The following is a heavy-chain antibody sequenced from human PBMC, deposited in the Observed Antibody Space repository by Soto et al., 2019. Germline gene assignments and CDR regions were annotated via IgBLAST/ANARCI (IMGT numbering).Heavy chain of an antibody. J-gene: IGHJ6*02. CDR2: INAGNGNT. V-gene: IGHV1-3*01. CDR3: ARVETDYYYCGMDV. Sequence: ASVKVSCKASGYTFTSYAMHWVRQAPGQRLEWMGWINAGNGNTKYSQKFQGRVTITRDTSASTAYMELSSLRSEDTAVYYCARVETDYYYCGMDVWGQGTTVTVSS. CDR1: GYTFTSYA. D-gene: IGHD1-1*01.